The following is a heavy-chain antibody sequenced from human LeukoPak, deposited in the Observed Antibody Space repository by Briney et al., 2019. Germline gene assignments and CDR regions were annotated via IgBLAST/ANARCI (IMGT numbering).Heavy chain of an antibody. CDR2: ISAYNGNT. D-gene: IGHD6-19*01. Sequence: ASVKVSCKASGYTFTSYGISWVRQAPGQGLEWMGWISAYNGNTNYAQKLQGRVTMTTGTSTSTAYMELRSLRSDDTAVYYCARVKRYSSGWYFGYWGQGTLVTVSS. J-gene: IGHJ4*02. CDR3: ARVKRYSSGWYFGY. V-gene: IGHV1-18*01. CDR1: GYTFTSYG.